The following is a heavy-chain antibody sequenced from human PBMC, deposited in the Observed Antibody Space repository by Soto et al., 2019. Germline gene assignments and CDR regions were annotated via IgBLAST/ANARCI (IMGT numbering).Heavy chain of an antibody. V-gene: IGHV3-23*01. J-gene: IGHJ3*01. CDR2: IGGRGNSA. Sequence: GGSLRLSCAASGFIFTNYAMNWVRQAPGKGLEWVSVIGGRGNSAYYADSVQGRFTVSRDNSKNTLSLQMSSLTADDTAIYYCMRGGRGSFDFWGRGTMVTVSS. CDR1: GFIFTNYA. CDR3: MRGGRGSFDF. D-gene: IGHD5-12*01.